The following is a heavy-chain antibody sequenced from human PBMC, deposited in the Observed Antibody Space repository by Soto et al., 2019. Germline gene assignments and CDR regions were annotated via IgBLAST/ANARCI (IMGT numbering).Heavy chain of an antibody. D-gene: IGHD5-18*01. CDR2: IDNSGGIT. CDR1: GFTFSTYA. J-gene: IGHJ4*02. Sequence: EVQLLESGGGLVQPGGSLRLSCAASGFTFSTYAMSWVRQAPGKGLAWVSTIDNSGGITYYADSVKGRFTISRDNSKNTLYLQMNSLRAVDTAVYYCAKRRYNYGFLFDCWGQGTLVSVSS. CDR3: AKRRYNYGFLFDC. V-gene: IGHV3-23*05.